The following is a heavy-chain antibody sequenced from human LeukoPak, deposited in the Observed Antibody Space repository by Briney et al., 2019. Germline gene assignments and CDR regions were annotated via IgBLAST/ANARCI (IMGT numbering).Heavy chain of an antibody. V-gene: IGHV3-11*01. CDR1: GFTFSDYY. D-gene: IGHD3-10*01. CDR3: ARDLRGSLTMVRGVPDY. CDR2: ISSSGSTI. J-gene: IGHJ4*02. Sequence: GGSLRLSCAASGFTFSDYYMSWIRQAPGKGLEWVSYISSSGSTIYYADSVKGRFTISRDNAKNSLYLQMNSLRAEDTAVYYCARDLRGSLTMVRGVPDYWGQGTLVTVSS.